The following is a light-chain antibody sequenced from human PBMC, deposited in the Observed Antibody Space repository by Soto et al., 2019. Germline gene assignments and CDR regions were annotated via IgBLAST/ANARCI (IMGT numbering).Light chain of an antibody. V-gene: IGKV3-15*01. CDR3: QQYRNWPPWT. CDR1: QSLGGN. Sequence: EIVMTQSPATLAVSPGDTATLSCRASQSLGGNLAWYQQKPGQAPRLLIFRASSRATGVPARFSASGSGTEFTLTIRGLQSEDFAVYYCQQYRNWPPWTFGPGTKVEIK. J-gene: IGKJ1*01. CDR2: RAS.